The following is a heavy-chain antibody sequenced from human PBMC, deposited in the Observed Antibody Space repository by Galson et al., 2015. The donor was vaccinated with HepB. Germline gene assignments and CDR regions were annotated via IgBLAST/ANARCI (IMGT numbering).Heavy chain of an antibody. D-gene: IGHD3-22*01. Sequence: SLRLSCAASGFSFSSYAMSWVRQAPGKGLEWVSALSGSGASTYYADSVKGWFTISRDNSKNTLYLQMNSLRAEDTAVYYCAKDSHYDSTGYYGSTIDYWGQGTLVTVSS. CDR3: AKDSHYDSTGYYGSTIDY. J-gene: IGHJ4*02. CDR2: LSGSGAST. CDR1: GFSFSSYA. V-gene: IGHV3-23*01.